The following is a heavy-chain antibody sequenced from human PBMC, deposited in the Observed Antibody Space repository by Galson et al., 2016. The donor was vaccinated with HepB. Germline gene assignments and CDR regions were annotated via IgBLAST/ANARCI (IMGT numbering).Heavy chain of an antibody. CDR3: ARYSNSWAPFDY. J-gene: IGHJ4*02. Sequence: SLRLSCPASGFTFSNYAMTWVRQAPGKGLEWASGISGSGANTHYANAVKGRFTISRDNSNNTLYLQMNSLRAEDTALYFCARYSNSWAPFDYWGQGRLVTVSS. D-gene: IGHD6-13*01. CDR1: GFTFSNYA. V-gene: IGHV3-23*01. CDR2: ISGSGANT.